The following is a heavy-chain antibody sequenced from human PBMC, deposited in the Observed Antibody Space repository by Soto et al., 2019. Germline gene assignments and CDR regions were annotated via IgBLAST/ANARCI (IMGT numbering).Heavy chain of an antibody. V-gene: IGHV2-5*02. CDR2: IYWDDDK. Sequence: QITLKESGPTLVKPTQTLTLTCTFSGFSLSTSGVGVGWIRQPPGKALEWLALIYWDDDKRYSPSLKSRLTITKDTSKNPVVLTMTNMDPVDTATYYCAHSLKADYGDYAPFDYWGQGTLVTVSS. D-gene: IGHD4-17*01. J-gene: IGHJ4*02. CDR1: GFSLSTSGVG. CDR3: AHSLKADYGDYAPFDY.